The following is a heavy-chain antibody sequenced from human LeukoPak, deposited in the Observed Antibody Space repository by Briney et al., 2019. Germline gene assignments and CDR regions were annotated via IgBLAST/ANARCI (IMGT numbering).Heavy chain of an antibody. Sequence: PGGSLRLSCAASGFTFSSYGMHWVRQAPGKGLEWVAVISYDGSNKYYADSVKGRFTISRDNSKNTLYLQMNSLRAEDTAVYYCARSARALHSSGYQVPLGYWGQGTLVTVSS. CDR1: GFTFSSYG. CDR3: ARSARALHSSGYQVPLGY. CDR2: ISYDGSNK. V-gene: IGHV3-30*03. D-gene: IGHD3-22*01. J-gene: IGHJ4*02.